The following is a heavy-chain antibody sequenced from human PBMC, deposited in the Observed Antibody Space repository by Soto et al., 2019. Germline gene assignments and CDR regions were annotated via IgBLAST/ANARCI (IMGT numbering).Heavy chain of an antibody. CDR2: IGPESGAT. CDR1: GYTFTGHY. D-gene: IGHD5-12*01. V-gene: IGHV1-2*02. J-gene: IGHJ4*02. CDR3: GRGRSGQIVVFY. Sequence: ASVKVSCKASGYTFTGHYIHWVRQAPEQGPEWMGEIGPESGATRYAQKFQGRVTMTMDMSITTVYMELSSLSPDDTAVYYCGRGRSGQIVVFYWAQGTPVTVS.